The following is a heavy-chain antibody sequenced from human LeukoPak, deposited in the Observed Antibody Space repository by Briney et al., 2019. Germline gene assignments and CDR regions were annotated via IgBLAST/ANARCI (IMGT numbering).Heavy chain of an antibody. D-gene: IGHD3-22*01. J-gene: IGHJ4*02. CDR3: ASFGDYYYDSSGYYYMPRGNDY. CDR2: MNPNSGNT. V-gene: IGHV1-8*01. Sequence: ASVKVSCKASGYTFTSYDINWVRQATGQGLEWMGWMNPNSGNTGYAQKFQGRVTMTRNTSISTAYMELSSLRSGDTAVYYCASFGDYYYDSSGYYYMPRGNDYWGQGTLVTVSS. CDR1: GYTFTSYD.